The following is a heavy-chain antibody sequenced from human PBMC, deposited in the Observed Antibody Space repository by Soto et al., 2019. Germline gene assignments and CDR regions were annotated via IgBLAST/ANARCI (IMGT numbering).Heavy chain of an antibody. CDR3: ARELRTDSSGCYL. V-gene: IGHV1-69*12. D-gene: IGHD6-19*01. CDR1: GGSLKSHA. Sequence: QVQLVQSGAEVRPPGSSVKVSCKDSGGSLKSHAISWVRQAPGQGLEWMGGIIPLFGTANYAQRFRGRVTVTAGEATRTACTELRSLSSEDTAVYFGARELRTDSSGCYLWGPGTLVTVAS. J-gene: IGHJ2*01. CDR2: IIPLFGTA.